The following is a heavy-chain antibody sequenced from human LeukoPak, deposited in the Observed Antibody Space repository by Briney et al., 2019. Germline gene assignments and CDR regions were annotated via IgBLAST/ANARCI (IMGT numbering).Heavy chain of an antibody. Sequence: GASVKVSCKASGYTFTGYYMHWVRQAPGQGLEWMGWINPNSGGTNYAQKFQGRVTMTRDTSISTAYMELSRLRSDDTAVYYCARDSIAVAGISFDYWGQGTLVTVSS. J-gene: IGHJ4*02. CDR1: GYTFTGYY. CDR2: INPNSGGT. D-gene: IGHD6-19*01. V-gene: IGHV1-2*02. CDR3: ARDSIAVAGISFDY.